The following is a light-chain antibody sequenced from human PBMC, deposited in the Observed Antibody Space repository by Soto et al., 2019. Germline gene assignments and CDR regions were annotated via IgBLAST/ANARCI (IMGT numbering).Light chain of an antibody. CDR1: QSVSTY. Sequence: EIVLTQSPATLSLSAGERATLSCRASQSVSTYVAWYQQKPGQAPRLLIHDASNRATGIPVRFSGSGSGTDFTLNISSLEPEDFAVYYCQQRSNWPVTFGQGTKVEIK. V-gene: IGKV3-11*01. CDR3: QQRSNWPVT. J-gene: IGKJ1*01. CDR2: DAS.